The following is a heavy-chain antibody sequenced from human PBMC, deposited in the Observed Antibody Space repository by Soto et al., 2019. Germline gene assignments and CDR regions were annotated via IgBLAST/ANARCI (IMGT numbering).Heavy chain of an antibody. CDR2: ISAYNGNT. D-gene: IGHD2-2*01. CDR3: AIGYCSSTSCYGIQFYYYGMDV. CDR1: GYTFTSYG. V-gene: IGHV1-18*01. Sequence: GASVKVSCKASGYTFTSYGISWVRQAPGQGLEWMGWISAYNGNTNYARKLQGRVTMTTDTSTSTAYMELRSLRSDDTAVYYCAIGYCSSTSCYGIQFYYYGMDVWGQGTTVTVSS. J-gene: IGHJ6*02.